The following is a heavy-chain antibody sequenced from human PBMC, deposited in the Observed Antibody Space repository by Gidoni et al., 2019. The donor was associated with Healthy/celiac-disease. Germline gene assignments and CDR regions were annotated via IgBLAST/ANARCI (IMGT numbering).Heavy chain of an antibody. V-gene: IGHV3-48*01. J-gene: IGHJ6*03. CDR1: GFTLSSYS. Sequence: EVQLVESGGGLVQHGGSLRLSCAASGFTLSSYSMTWVRQAPGKGLEWVSYISSSSSTIYYADSVKGRFTISRDNAKNSLYLQMNSLRAEDTAVYYCARDRWEDIVVAWGYYYYMDVWGKGTTVTVSS. D-gene: IGHD2-15*01. CDR3: ARDRWEDIVVAWGYYYYMDV. CDR2: ISSSSSTI.